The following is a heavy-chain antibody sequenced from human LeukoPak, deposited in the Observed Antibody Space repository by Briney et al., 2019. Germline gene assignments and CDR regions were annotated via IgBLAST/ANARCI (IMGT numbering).Heavy chain of an antibody. V-gene: IGHV3-7*04. Sequence: GGSLRLSCAASGFTFSNYWMTWVRQAPGKGLEWVANIKPDGDEKYYVDSVKGRFTISRDNAKNSLYLQMHSQRAEDTAVYYCARARIDYWGRGTLVTVSS. CDR3: ARARIDY. CDR1: GFTFSNYW. CDR2: IKPDGDEK. J-gene: IGHJ4*02.